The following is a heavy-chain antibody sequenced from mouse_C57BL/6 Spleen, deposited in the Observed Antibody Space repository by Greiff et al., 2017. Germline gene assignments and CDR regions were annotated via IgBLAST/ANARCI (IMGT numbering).Heavy chain of an antibody. CDR1: GYTFTDYN. J-gene: IGHJ1*03. Sequence: VQLQQSGPELVKPGASVKIPCKASGYTFTDYNMDWVKQSHGKSLEWIGDINPNNGGTIYNQKFKGKATLTVDKSSSTAYMELRSLTSEDTAVYYCARKLYYYGSSYGRYFGVWGTGTTVTVSS. CDR2: INPNNGGT. CDR3: ARKLYYYGSSYGRYFGV. V-gene: IGHV1-18*01. D-gene: IGHD1-1*01.